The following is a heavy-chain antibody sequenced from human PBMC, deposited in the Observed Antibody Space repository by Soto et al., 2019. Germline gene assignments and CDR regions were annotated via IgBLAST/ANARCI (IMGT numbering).Heavy chain of an antibody. D-gene: IGHD3-3*01. CDR2: IYWDGDK. CDR3: AHRATMTIFGLIIDNGIWFDP. J-gene: IGHJ5*02. Sequence: QINLIESGPTLVKPTQTLTLTCTFSGYSLSTSGAAVGSVRQPPGRALERLALIYWDGDKRLNAPLGNRLTITKDTSMNQVVLALTNVDPADTATYYCAHRATMTIFGLIIDNGIWFDPWGQGTRVIVSS. V-gene: IGHV2-5*02. CDR1: GYSLSTSGAA.